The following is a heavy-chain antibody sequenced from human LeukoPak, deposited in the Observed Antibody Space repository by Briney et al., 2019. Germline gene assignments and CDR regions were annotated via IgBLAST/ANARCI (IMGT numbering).Heavy chain of an antibody. Sequence: ASVKVSCKASGYTFTSYDSNWVRQATGQGLEWMGWMNPNSGNTGYAQKFQGRVTMTRNTSISTAYMELSSLRSEDTAVYYCARGHYGDYVFDYWGQGTLVTVSS. CDR1: GYTFTSYD. CDR3: ARGHYGDYVFDY. D-gene: IGHD4-17*01. V-gene: IGHV1-8*01. CDR2: MNPNSGNT. J-gene: IGHJ4*02.